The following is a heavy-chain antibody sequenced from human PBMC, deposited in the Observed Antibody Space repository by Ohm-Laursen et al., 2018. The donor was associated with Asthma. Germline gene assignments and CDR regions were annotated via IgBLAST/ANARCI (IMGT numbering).Heavy chain of an antibody. Sequence: SLRLSCAAFGYTFRRYSIHWVRQAPGKGLEWVSSISSSSSYIYYADSVKGRFTVSRDNAKNTLYLQMNSLRTEDTAVYYCAVLGRITNAYWGQGTLVTVSS. CDR2: ISSSSSYI. CDR3: AVLGRITNAY. CDR1: GYTFRRYS. V-gene: IGHV3-21*01. J-gene: IGHJ4*02. D-gene: IGHD2/OR15-2a*01.